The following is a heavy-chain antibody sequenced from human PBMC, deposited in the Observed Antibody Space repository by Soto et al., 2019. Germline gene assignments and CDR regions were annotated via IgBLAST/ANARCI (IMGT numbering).Heavy chain of an antibody. CDR2: ISYDGSNK. D-gene: IGHD4-17*01. CDR3: AREMMDYGDYYFDY. Sequence: PGGSLRLSCAASGFTFSSYAMHWVRQAPGKGLEWVAVISYDGSNKYYADSVKGRFTISRDNSKNTLYLQMNSLRAEDTAVYYCAREMMDYGDYYFDYWGQGTLVTVSS. V-gene: IGHV3-30-3*01. CDR1: GFTFSSYA. J-gene: IGHJ4*02.